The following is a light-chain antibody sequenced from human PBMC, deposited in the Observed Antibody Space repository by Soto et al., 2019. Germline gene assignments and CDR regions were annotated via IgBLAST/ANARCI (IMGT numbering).Light chain of an antibody. CDR3: SSYTRSSTRV. Sequence: ALTQPASVSGSPGQSITISCTGTSSDVGGYNYVSWYQHHPGNAPKLLIYDVSTRPSGVSNRFSGSKSGNTASLTISGLQAEDEADYYCSSYTRSSTRVFGTETKLTVL. CDR1: SSDVGGYNY. J-gene: IGLJ1*01. V-gene: IGLV2-14*03. CDR2: DVS.